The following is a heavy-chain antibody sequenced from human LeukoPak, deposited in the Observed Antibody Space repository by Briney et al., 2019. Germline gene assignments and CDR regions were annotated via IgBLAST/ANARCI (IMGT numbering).Heavy chain of an antibody. CDR2: ISSSGSTI. D-gene: IGHD3-10*01. J-gene: IGHJ5*02. Sequence: PGGSLRLSCAASGFTFSDYYMSWIRQAPGKGLEWVSYISSSGSTIYYADSVKGRFTISRDNAKNSLYLQMNSLRAEDTAVYYCARDGTTMVRGVIIPSWFDPWGQGTLVTVSS. CDR3: ARDGTTMVRGVIIPSWFDP. V-gene: IGHV3-11*01. CDR1: GFTFSDYY.